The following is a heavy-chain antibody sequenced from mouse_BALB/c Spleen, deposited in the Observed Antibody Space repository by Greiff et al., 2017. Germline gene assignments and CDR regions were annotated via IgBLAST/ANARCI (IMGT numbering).Heavy chain of an antibody. J-gene: IGHJ3*01. CDR3: AGAYYGNFFAY. CDR1: GFSLTSYG. Sequence: QVQLQQSGPGLVQPSQSLSITCTVSGFSLTSYGVHWVRQSPGKGLEWLGVIWSGGSTDYNAAFISRLSISKDNSKSQVFFKMNSLQANDTAIYYCAGAYYGNFFAYWGQGTLVTVSA. D-gene: IGHD2-10*01. CDR2: IWSGGST. V-gene: IGHV2-2*02.